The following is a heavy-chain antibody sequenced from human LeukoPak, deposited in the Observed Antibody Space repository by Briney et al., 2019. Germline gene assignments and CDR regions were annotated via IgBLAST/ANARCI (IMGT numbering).Heavy chain of an antibody. CDR2: ISYDGSNK. J-gene: IGHJ4*02. CDR1: GFTFSSYG. D-gene: IGHD2-8*01. CDR3: ATLNYFSFDH. Sequence: GGSLRLSCAASGFTFSSYGMHWVRQAPGKGLEWVAVISYDGSNKYYADSVKGRFTISRDNSKNTLYLQMNSLRAEDTAVYYCATLNYFSFDHWGQGTLVTVSS. V-gene: IGHV3-30*03.